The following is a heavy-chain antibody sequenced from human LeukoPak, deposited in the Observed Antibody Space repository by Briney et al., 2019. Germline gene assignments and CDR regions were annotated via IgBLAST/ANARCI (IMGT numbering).Heavy chain of an antibody. CDR3: ARGELPPEGVDYYYGMDV. D-gene: IGHD1-26*01. J-gene: IGHJ6*02. CDR1: GYTFTSYA. Sequence: ASVKVSCKASGYTFTSYAMNWVRQAPGQGLEWMGWINTNTGNPTYAQGFTGRFVFSLDTSVSTAYLQISSLKAEDTAVYYCARGELPPEGVDYYYGMDVWGQGATVTVSS. V-gene: IGHV7-4-1*02. CDR2: INTNTGNP.